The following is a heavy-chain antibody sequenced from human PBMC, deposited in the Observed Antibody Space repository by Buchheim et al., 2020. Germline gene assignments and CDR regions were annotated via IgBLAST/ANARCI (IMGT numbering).Heavy chain of an antibody. CDR2: ISSSSSTI. D-gene: IGHD2-2*01. CDR1: GFTFSSYS. J-gene: IGHJ6*02. Sequence: EVQLVESGGGLVQHGGSLRLSCAASGFTFSSYSMNWVRQAPGKGLEWVSYISSSSSTIYYADSVKGRFTISRDNAKNSMYLQMNSLRAEDTAVYYCARDYCSSTSCYYYYGMDVWGQGTT. V-gene: IGHV3-48*04. CDR3: ARDYCSSTSCYYYYGMDV.